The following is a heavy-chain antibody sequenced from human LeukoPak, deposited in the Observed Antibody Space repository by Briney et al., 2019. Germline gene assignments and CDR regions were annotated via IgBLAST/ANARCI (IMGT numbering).Heavy chain of an antibody. D-gene: IGHD2-15*01. CDR3: ARDGRGCSGGSCHES. J-gene: IGHJ5*02. CDR1: GYTFTSYG. Sequence: GASVKVSCKASGYTFTSYGISWVRQAPGQGLEWMGWISAYNGNTNYAQKLQGRVTMTTDTSTSTAYMELRSLRSDDTAVYYCARDGRGCSGGSCHESWGQGTLVTVSS. CDR2: ISAYNGNT. V-gene: IGHV1-18*01.